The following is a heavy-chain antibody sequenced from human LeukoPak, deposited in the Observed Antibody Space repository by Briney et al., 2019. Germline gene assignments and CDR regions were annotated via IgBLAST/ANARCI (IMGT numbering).Heavy chain of an antibody. Sequence: GASVKVSCKASGYTFTDYYIHWVRQAPGPGLEWMGWINPNSGGANYAQSFQGRVTLPSDTSSRTAYMELSSRTSDHTAVYYCARGSGYTFGSNSFGYWGQGTLVTVTS. CDR2: INPNSGGA. D-gene: IGHD5-18*01. J-gene: IGHJ4*02. CDR1: GYTFTDYY. V-gene: IGHV1-2*02. CDR3: ARGSGYTFGSNSFGY.